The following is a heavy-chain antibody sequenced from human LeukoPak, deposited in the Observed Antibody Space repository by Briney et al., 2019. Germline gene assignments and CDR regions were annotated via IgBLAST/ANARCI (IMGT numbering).Heavy chain of an antibody. J-gene: IGHJ5*02. CDR3: ARTIYGSGSLRFDP. V-gene: IGHV4-30-4*01. D-gene: IGHD3-10*01. Sequence: SQTLSLTCTVSGGSISSGDYYWSWIHQPPGKGLEWIGYIYYSGSTYYNPSLKSRVTISVDTSKNQFSLKLSSVTAADTAVYYCARTIYGSGSLRFDPWGQGTLVTVSS. CDR1: GGSISSGDYY. CDR2: IYYSGST.